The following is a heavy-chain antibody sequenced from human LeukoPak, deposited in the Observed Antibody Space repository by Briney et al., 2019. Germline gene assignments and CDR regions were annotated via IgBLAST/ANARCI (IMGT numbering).Heavy chain of an antibody. CDR2: IYHSGST. CDR3: AGFSYSSSLYYFDY. D-gene: IGHD6-6*01. CDR1: GGSISSSSYY. V-gene: IGHV4-39*01. J-gene: IGHJ4*02. Sequence: SETLSLTCTVSGGSISSSSYYWGWIRQPPGTGLEWIGSIYHSGSTYYNPSLKSRVTISVDTSKNQFSLKLSSVTAADTAVYYCAGFSYSSSLYYFDYWGQGTLVTVSS.